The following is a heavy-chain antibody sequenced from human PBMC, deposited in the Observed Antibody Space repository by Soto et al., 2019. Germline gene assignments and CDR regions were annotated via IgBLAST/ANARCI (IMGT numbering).Heavy chain of an antibody. CDR2: INASNGNT. CDR3: SRDTDLTLVTTLDY. D-gene: IGHD4-17*01. J-gene: IGHJ4*02. V-gene: IGHV1-3*01. CDR1: GYTFRAYP. Sequence: QVQLVQSGAEVKKPGASVKVSCKASGYTFRAYPIYWVRQAHGQRLECMGWINASNGNTRYSEKFEGRVTFTRDTSATTAYMEFSSLRSEDTAVYFCSRDTDLTLVTTLDYWGQGTPVTVSS.